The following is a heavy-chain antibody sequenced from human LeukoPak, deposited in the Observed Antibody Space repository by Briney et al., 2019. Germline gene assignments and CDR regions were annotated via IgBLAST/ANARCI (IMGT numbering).Heavy chain of an antibody. CDR2: INHSGST. J-gene: IGHJ4*02. V-gene: IGHV4-34*01. CDR1: GGSFSGYC. Sequence: SETLSLTCAVYGGSFSGYCGSWIRQPPGKGLEWIGEINHSGSTNYNPSLKSRVTISVDTSKNQFSLKLSSVTAADTAVYYCARYGYYYGLTSCFDYWGQGTLVTVSS. CDR3: ARYGYYYGLTSCFDY. D-gene: IGHD3-22*01.